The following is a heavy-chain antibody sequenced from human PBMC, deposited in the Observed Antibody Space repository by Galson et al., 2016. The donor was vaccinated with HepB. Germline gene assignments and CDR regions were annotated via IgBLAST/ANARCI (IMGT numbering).Heavy chain of an antibody. J-gene: IGHJ6*02. CDR2: IWYDGTKK. Sequence: SLRLSCAASGFTFSTYGMHWVRQTPGKGLEWVAVIWYDGTKKYFADSVKGRFTISRDNSKNTPYLQMNSLRAEDTAVYYCARDRSASWLQFIDSYYYGMEVWGQGTTVTVSS. D-gene: IGHD6-13*01. CDR1: GFTFSTYG. V-gene: IGHV3-33*01. CDR3: ARDRSASWLQFIDSYYYGMEV.